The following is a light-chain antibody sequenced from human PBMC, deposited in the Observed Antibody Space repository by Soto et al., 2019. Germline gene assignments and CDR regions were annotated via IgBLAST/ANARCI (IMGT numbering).Light chain of an antibody. J-gene: IGLJ1*01. V-gene: IGLV1-51*01. CDR3: GTWDSSLSAYV. CDR2: DNN. CDR1: SSNIGNNY. Sequence: VLTQPPSVSAAPVQKVTISCSGSSSNIGNNYVSWYQQLPGTAPKLLIYDNNKRPSGIPDRFSGSKSGTSATLGITGLQTWDEADYYCGTWDSSLSAYVFGTGTKV.